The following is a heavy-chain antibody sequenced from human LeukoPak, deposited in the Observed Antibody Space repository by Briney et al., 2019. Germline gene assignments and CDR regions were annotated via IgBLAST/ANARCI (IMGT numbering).Heavy chain of an antibody. Sequence: ASVKVSCKASGYTFTSYGISWVRQAPGQGREWMGWISAYNGNTNYAQKLQGRVTMTTDTSTSTAYMELRSLRSDDTAVYYCARDSYCGGDCYSRRNFDYWGQGTLVTVSS. J-gene: IGHJ4*02. CDR1: GYTFTSYG. CDR3: ARDSYCGGDCYSRRNFDY. CDR2: ISAYNGNT. D-gene: IGHD2-21*01. V-gene: IGHV1-18*01.